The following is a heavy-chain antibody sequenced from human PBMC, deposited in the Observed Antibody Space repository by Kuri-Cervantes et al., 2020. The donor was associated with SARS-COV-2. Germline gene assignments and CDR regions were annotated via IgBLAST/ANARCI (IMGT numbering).Heavy chain of an antibody. Sequence: GESLKISCSASGFTFSSFAMSWVRQAPGKGLEWVSSISGSGVGTYYADSVKGRFTISRDNSKNTLYLQMNSLRAEDSALYYCAKVGLSFYYWGQGTLVTVSS. V-gene: IGHV3-23*01. D-gene: IGHD2/OR15-2a*01. CDR2: ISGSGVGT. CDR1: GFTFSSFA. CDR3: AKVGLSFYY. J-gene: IGHJ4*02.